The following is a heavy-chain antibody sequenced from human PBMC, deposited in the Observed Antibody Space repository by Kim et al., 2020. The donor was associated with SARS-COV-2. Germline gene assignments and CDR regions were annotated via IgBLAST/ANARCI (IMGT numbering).Heavy chain of an antibody. V-gene: IGHV4-30-2*05. CDR2: ST. Sequence: STYYNPSLKSRVTISVDTSKNQFSLKLSSVTAADTAVYYCARYRPNEGAYWGQGTLVTVSS. CDR3: ARYRPNEGAY. D-gene: IGHD1-1*01. J-gene: IGHJ4*02.